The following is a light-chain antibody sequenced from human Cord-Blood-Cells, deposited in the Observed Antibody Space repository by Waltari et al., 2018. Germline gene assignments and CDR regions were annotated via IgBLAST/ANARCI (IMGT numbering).Light chain of an antibody. CDR1: QSISSY. V-gene: IGKV1-39*01. J-gene: IGKJ4*01. Sequence: DVQMIESPSSLSASVGVRVTITCRASQSISSYLNWYPQKPGKAPKLLIYAACSLQSGVPSRVSGSGSGTDFTLTISSLQPEDFATYYCQQSYSTPRTFGGGTKVESK. CDR3: QQSYSTPRT. CDR2: AAC.